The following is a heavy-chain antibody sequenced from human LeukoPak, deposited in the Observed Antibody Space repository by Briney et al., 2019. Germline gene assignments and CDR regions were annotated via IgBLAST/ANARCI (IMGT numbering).Heavy chain of an antibody. V-gene: IGHV3-23*01. CDR2: ISDSGGST. D-gene: IGHD6-13*01. CDR3: AKCRGSSWSDYFDY. J-gene: IGHJ4*02. Sequence: GASLRLSCALSGFSLSRYAMSWVRKAPGKGLEWVSAISDSGGSTYYADSVKGRFTISRDNSRNTLYLQMNTLRAEDTAVYYCAKCRGSSWSDYFDYWGQGTLVTVSS. CDR1: GFSLSRYA.